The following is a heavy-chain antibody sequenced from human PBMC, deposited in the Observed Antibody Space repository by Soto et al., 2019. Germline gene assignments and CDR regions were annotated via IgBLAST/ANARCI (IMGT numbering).Heavy chain of an antibody. CDR2: ISGGGDAT. CDR3: AKKAWTSKTLPALYYFDY. D-gene: IGHD2-15*01. Sequence: EVQLLESGGGLVQPGGSLRLSCAASGFTFGNYAFSWVRQAPGKGLEWVSVISGGGDATYYPDSVTGRFTTSRDNPMYTVYLQMYRMRAEDTAVDDCAKKAWTSKTLPALYYFDYWGQGTLVTVSS. V-gene: IGHV3-23*01. J-gene: IGHJ4*02. CDR1: GFTFGNYA.